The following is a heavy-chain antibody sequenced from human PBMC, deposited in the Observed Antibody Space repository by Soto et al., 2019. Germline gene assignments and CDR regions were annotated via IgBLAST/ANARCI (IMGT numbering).Heavy chain of an antibody. Sequence: ASLKVSCKASGYTFTSYGISWVRQAPGQGLEWMGWISAYNGNTNYAQKLQGRVTMTTDTSTSTAYMELRSLRSDDTAVYYCARGGHDSSGYYSGNAFDIWGEGTMVTVS. CDR2: ISAYNGNT. CDR1: GYTFTSYG. V-gene: IGHV1-18*01. CDR3: ARGGHDSSGYYSGNAFDI. J-gene: IGHJ3*02. D-gene: IGHD3-22*01.